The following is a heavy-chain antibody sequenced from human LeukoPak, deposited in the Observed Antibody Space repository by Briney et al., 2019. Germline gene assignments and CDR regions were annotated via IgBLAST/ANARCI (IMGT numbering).Heavy chain of an antibody. V-gene: IGHV3-48*01. D-gene: IGHD4-17*01. CDR2: ISKSSSTI. CDR1: GFTFSGYS. CDR3: ARDYGDYGSAEYFQH. J-gene: IGHJ1*01. Sequence: GGSLRLSCAASGFTFSGYSMNGVRQAPGKGLEWVSYISKSSSTIYYADSVKGRFTISRDNSKNTLYLQMNSLRAEDTAVYYCARDYGDYGSAEYFQHWGQGTLVTVSS.